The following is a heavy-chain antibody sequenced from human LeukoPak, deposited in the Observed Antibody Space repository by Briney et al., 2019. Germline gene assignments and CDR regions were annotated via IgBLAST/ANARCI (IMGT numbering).Heavy chain of an antibody. Sequence: GASVKVSCKASGGTFTSYAISWVRQAPGQRLEWMGWINAGNGNTKYSQKFQGRVTITRDTSASTAYMELSSLRSEDTAVYYCAREQYYYDSSGYPGGRTNWFDPWGQGTLVTVSS. CDR2: INAGNGNT. CDR1: GGTFTSYA. J-gene: IGHJ5*02. V-gene: IGHV1-3*01. D-gene: IGHD3-22*01. CDR3: AREQYYYDSSGYPGGRTNWFDP.